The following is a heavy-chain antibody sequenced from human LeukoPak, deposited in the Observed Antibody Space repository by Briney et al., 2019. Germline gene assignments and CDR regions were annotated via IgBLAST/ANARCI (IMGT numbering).Heavy chain of an antibody. D-gene: IGHD2-2*01. CDR3: AKYCPTTTCYERKFDF. Sequence: GGSLRLSCAASGFTFSRHWMGWVRQAPGKGLEWVANIKQDGSQYYVDSVKGRFIISRDNAKNSLSLQMNSLRVEDTAVYYCAKYCPTTTCYERKFDFWGQGTLVSVSS. J-gene: IGHJ4*02. V-gene: IGHV3-7*03. CDR2: IKQDGSQ. CDR1: GFTFSRHW.